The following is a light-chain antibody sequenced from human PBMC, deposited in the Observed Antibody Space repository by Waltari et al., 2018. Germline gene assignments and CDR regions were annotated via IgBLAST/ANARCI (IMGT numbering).Light chain of an antibody. CDR2: GAS. J-gene: IGKJ4*01. Sequence: EIVLTQSPGTLSLSPGERATLPCRASQSVSNNYLAWYLQKLGQAPRLLIYGASSRATGISDRFSGSGSGTDFTLTISRLEPEDFAVYYCQQYGSSPLTFGGGTKVEIK. V-gene: IGKV3-20*01. CDR3: QQYGSSPLT. CDR1: QSVSNNY.